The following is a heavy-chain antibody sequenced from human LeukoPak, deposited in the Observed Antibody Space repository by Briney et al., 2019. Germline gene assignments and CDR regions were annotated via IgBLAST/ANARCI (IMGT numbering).Heavy chain of an antibody. CDR3: VQELIYTKSPGY. V-gene: IGHV3-74*01. CDR2: INSDGSST. CDR1: GFTFSSYW. Sequence: GGSLRLSCAASGFTFSSYWMHWVRHAPGKGLVWVSRINSDGSSTSYADSVKGRFTLSRDNAKNTLYLHMNSLRAEDTAVYYCVQELIYTKSPGYWGQGTLVTVSS. J-gene: IGHJ4*02. D-gene: IGHD2-2*02.